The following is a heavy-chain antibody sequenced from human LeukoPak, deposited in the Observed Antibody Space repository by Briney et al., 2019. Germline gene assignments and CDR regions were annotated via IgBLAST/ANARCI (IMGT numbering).Heavy chain of an antibody. CDR2: ISGSGST. CDR1: GGSISGYY. Sequence: SETLSLTCTVSGGSISGYYWSWIRLSAGKGLEWVGRISGSGSTNYHPSLQSRVTMSVDTSKNQFSLKLSSVTAADTAMYYCARGSSGSLPFDYWGQGTLVTVSS. J-gene: IGHJ4*02. CDR3: ARGSSGSLPFDY. V-gene: IGHV4-4*07. D-gene: IGHD3-22*01.